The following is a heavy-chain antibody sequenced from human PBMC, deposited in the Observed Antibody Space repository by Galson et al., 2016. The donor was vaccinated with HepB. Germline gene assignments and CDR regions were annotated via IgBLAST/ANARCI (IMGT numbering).Heavy chain of an antibody. J-gene: IGHJ4*02. CDR3: ARSPVGSRGYYLDN. CDR2: IFHSGTA. Sequence: TLSLTCRVSGASLWIGGYYWSWVRQHPGKGLEWIGYIFHSGTAYYNPSLKSRVNISIDTSIGQFSLEVDSVTAADTAVYFCARSPVGSRGYYLDNWGRGTLVSVSA. D-gene: IGHD1-26*01. CDR1: GASLWIGGYY. V-gene: IGHV4-31*03.